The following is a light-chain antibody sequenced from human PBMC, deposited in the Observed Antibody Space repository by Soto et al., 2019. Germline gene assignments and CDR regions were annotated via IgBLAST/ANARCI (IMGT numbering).Light chain of an antibody. CDR2: GVS. J-gene: IGKJ4*01. Sequence: ELVLTQSPATLSVSPGETAAPSCGATQSVAGNLAWYQQKPGQPPRLLIYGVSTRATGVPARFSGSGSETDFSLTISSLQIEDFALYYCQQSNNWPPLTFGGGTKVDI. CDR1: QSVAGN. V-gene: IGKV3-15*01. CDR3: QQSNNWPPLT.